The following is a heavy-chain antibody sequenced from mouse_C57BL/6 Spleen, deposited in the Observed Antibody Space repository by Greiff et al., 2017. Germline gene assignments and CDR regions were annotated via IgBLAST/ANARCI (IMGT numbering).Heavy chain of an antibody. CDR2: IDPSDSET. V-gene: IGHV1-52*01. CDR1: GYTFTSYW. J-gene: IGHJ2*01. Sequence: QVQLQQPGAELVRPGSSVKLSCKASGYTFTSYWMHWVKQRPIQGLEWIGNIDPSDSETHYNQKFKDKATLTVDKSSSTAYMQLSSLTSEDSAVYYCARRGYYSNYLYYFDYWGQGTTLTVSS. CDR3: ARRGYYSNYLYYFDY. D-gene: IGHD2-5*01.